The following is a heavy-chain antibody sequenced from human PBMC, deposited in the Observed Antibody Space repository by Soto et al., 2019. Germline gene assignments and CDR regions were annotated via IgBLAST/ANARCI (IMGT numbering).Heavy chain of an antibody. CDR1: GGSISSGGYY. Sequence: SETLSLTCTVSGGSISSGGYYWSWIRQHPGKGLEWIGYIYYSGSTYYNPSLKSRVTISVDTSKNQFSLKLSSVTAADTAVYYCARAVAGTESMDYWGQGTLVTVSS. J-gene: IGHJ4*02. CDR3: ARAVAGTESMDY. V-gene: IGHV4-31*03. D-gene: IGHD6-19*01. CDR2: IYYSGST.